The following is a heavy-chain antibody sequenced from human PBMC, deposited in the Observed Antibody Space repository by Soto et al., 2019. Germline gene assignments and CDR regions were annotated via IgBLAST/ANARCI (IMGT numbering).Heavy chain of an antibody. CDR2: MDQDGSET. J-gene: IGHJ4*02. CDR3: VCGGNFFIY. CDR1: GFTFSTYW. Sequence: EVQLVESGGGLVQPGGSLRLSCAASGFTFSTYWMTWVRQPPGKGLEWVANMDQDGSETYYVDSVRGRFTVSRDNAKKSLYLPMNSLRVEDTAVYYCVCGGNFFIYWGQGTLVTVSP. V-gene: IGHV3-7*01. D-gene: IGHD3-16*01.